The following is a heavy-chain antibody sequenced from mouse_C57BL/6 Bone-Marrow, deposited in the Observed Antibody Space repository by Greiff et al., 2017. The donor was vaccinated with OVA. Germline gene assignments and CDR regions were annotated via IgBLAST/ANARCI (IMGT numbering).Heavy chain of an antibody. J-gene: IGHJ3*01. CDR2: ISDGGSYT. CDR1: GFTFSSYA. D-gene: IGHD2-5*01. V-gene: IGHV5-4*01. Sequence: EVQLVESGGGLVKPGGSLKLSCAASGFTFSSYAMSWVRQTPEKRLEWVATISDGGSYTYYPDNVKGRFTISRDNAKNNLYLQMSHLKSEDTAMYYCASSYSNLGWLAYWGQGTLVTVSA. CDR3: ASSYSNLGWLAY.